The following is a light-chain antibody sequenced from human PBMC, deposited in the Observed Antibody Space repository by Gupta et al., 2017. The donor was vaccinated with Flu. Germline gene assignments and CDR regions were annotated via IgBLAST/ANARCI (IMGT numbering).Light chain of an antibody. CDR1: SLRSYY. Sequence: SSELTQDPAVSVALGQTVRITCQGDSLRSYYASWYQQKPGQAPVLVIYGKNNRPSGIPDRFSGSSSGNTASLTITGAQAEDEADYYCNSRANSGNHLGVFGGGTKLTVL. CDR3: NSRANSGNHLGV. V-gene: IGLV3-19*01. CDR2: GKN. J-gene: IGLJ3*02.